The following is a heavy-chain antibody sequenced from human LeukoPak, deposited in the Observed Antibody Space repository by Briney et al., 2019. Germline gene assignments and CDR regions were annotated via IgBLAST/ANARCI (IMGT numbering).Heavy chain of an antibody. CDR1: GFTFSSYA. J-gene: IGHJ4*02. V-gene: IGHV3-23*01. Sequence: GGSLRLSCAGSGFTFSSYAMSWVRQATGKGLEWVSVISGSGGSTYSADSVKGRFTISRDNSKNTLYLQMNSLRAEDTAVYFCAKSQDGGRLFHFDYWGQGTLVTVSS. D-gene: IGHD1-26*01. CDR3: AKSQDGGRLFHFDY. CDR2: ISGSGGST.